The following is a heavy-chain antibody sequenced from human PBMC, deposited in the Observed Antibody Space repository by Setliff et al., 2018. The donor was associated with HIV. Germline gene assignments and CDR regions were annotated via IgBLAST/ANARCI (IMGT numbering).Heavy chain of an antibody. Sequence: SETLSLTCAVSGDSVSGPNYNWGWIRQPPGKGLEWIGTISFRGSTSYNPSLKSRVTISLDTSKSQFSLNLNSVTAADAAVYYCTGPAMAAAGPLEYYYYYGMYVWGQGTTVTVSS. CDR2: ISFRGST. CDR1: GDSVSGPNYN. J-gene: IGHJ6*02. V-gene: IGHV4-39*01. CDR3: TGPAMAAAGPLEYYYYYGMYV. D-gene: IGHD6-13*01.